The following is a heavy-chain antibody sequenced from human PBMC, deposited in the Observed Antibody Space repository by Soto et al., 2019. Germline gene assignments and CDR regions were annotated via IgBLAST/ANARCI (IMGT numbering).Heavy chain of an antibody. CDR1: GFPSISYA. J-gene: IGHJ4*02. V-gene: IGHV3-33*01. Sequence: GGPLRPSCPRPGFPSISYAFHWVRQAPGKGLEWVAVIWYDGSNKYYADSVKGRFTISRDNSKNTLYLQMNSLRAEDTAVYYCARGLRGSFDYWGQGTLVTVSS. D-gene: IGHD3-10*01. CDR3: ARGLRGSFDY. CDR2: IWYDGSNK.